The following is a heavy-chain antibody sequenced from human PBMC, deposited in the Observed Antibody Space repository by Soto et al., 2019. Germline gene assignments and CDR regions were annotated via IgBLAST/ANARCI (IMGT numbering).Heavy chain of an antibody. CDR3: ARLVVPAARDYYYYYMDV. J-gene: IGHJ6*03. CDR1: GYTFTSYD. D-gene: IGHD2-2*01. Sequence: ASVKVSCKASGYTFTSYDINWVRQATGQGLEWMGWMNPNSGNTGYAQKFQGRVTMTRNTSISTAYMELSSLRSEDTAVYYCARLVVPAARDYYYYYMDVWGKGTTVTVSS. V-gene: IGHV1-8*01. CDR2: MNPNSGNT.